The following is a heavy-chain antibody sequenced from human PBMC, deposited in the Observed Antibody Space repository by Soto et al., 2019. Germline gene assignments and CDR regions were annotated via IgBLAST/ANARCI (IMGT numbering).Heavy chain of an antibody. Sequence: GGSLRLSCSASGFTFSSYAMHWVRQAPGKGLEYVSGVRGNGDPPFYADPVKGRFTISRDNSKNTLHLQMSGLSADDTAVYYCVKSRGGNNFDFFDWGQGALVTVSS. CDR2: VRGNGDPP. V-gene: IGHV3-64D*06. CDR3: VKSRGGNNFDFFD. CDR1: GFTFSSYA. D-gene: IGHD5-12*01. J-gene: IGHJ4*02.